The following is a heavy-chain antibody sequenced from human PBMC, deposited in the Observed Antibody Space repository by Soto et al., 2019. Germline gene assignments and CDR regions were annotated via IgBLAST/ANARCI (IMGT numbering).Heavy chain of an antibody. D-gene: IGHD2-8*02. Sequence: ASVKVSCKASGFSFTGYYIHWLRQAPGQGLEWMGWINAHSGGTEYAQKFQGRVTLTSDTSISTASMDLTSLTSDDTAVYYCARGDYGTGGYPFPYFDYWGQGTLVTVSS. CDR3: ARGDYGTGGYPFPYFDY. CDR1: GFSFTGYY. J-gene: IGHJ4*02. CDR2: INAHSGGT. V-gene: IGHV1-2*02.